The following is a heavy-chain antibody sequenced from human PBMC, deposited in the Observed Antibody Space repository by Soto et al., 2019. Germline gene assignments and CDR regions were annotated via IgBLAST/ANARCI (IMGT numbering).Heavy chain of an antibody. Sequence: SETLSLTCTVSGDSISAGAHFWSWIRQHPGKGLEWIGSIYYSGTTYYNPSLKSRVTISVDTSKNQFSLKLSSVTAADTAVYYCASLYCTNGICYIDYWGQGTLVTVSS. CDR3: ASLYCTNGICYIDY. V-gene: IGHV4-39*01. CDR2: IYYSGTT. CDR1: GDSISAGAHF. J-gene: IGHJ4*02. D-gene: IGHD2-8*01.